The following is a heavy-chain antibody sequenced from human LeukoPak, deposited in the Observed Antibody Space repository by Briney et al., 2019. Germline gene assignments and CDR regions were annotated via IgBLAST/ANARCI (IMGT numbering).Heavy chain of an antibody. CDR3: ARALVGSSGLSNPFYYYYIDV. J-gene: IGHJ6*03. CDR1: EFTFSLNW. Sequence: GGSLRLSCAASEFTFSLNWMSWVRQAPGKGLEWVANIKQDGSEKYYVGSVKGRFIISRDNAKNSVYLQMNSLRAEDTAVYYCARALVGSSGLSNPFYYYYIDVWGKGTTVTVSS. CDR2: IKQDGSEK. D-gene: IGHD6-6*01. V-gene: IGHV3-7*01.